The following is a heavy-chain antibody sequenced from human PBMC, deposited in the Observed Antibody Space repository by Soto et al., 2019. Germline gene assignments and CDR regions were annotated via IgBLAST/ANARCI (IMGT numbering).Heavy chain of an antibody. D-gene: IGHD1-7*01. CDR2: VSNNGGST. V-gene: IGHV3-23*01. CDR1: GITFSTYG. CDR3: AKEQSGYNWNSDGFES. J-gene: IGHJ3*02. Sequence: AGGSLRLSCAASGITFSTYGMSWVRQAPGKGPEWVSGVSNNGGSTYYADSVKGRFTISRDNSKNTVYLQMNSLRAEDTAVYYCAKEQSGYNWNSDGFESWGQGTMVTVSS.